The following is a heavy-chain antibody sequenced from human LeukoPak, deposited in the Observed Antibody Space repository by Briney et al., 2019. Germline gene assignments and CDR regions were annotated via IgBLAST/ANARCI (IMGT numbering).Heavy chain of an antibody. CDR3: AKDNIGFDY. D-gene: IGHD5-12*01. CDR1: GFTLKYG. Sequence: PGGSLRLSCAASGFTLKYGMHWVRQAPGKGLEWVASIRYDGTNKNHADSVKGRFTISRDKSKNTLYLQMNSLRAEDTAVYYCAKDNIGFDYWGQGTLVTVSS. V-gene: IGHV3-30*02. CDR2: IRYDGTNK. J-gene: IGHJ4*02.